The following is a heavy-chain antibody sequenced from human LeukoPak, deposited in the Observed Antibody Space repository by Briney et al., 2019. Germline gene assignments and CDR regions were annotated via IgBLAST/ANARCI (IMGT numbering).Heavy chain of an antibody. V-gene: IGHV3-23*01. CDR3: AKDRVFVVLVAAEINDAFDI. J-gene: IGHJ3*02. CDR2: ISGSGGST. Sequence: GGSLRLSCAASGFTFSSYAMSWVRQAPGKGLEWVSAISGSGGSTYYADSVKGRFTISRDNSKNTLYLQMNSLRAEDTAVYYCAKDRVFVVLVAAEINDAFDIWGQGTTVTVSS. D-gene: IGHD2-15*01. CDR1: GFTFSSYA.